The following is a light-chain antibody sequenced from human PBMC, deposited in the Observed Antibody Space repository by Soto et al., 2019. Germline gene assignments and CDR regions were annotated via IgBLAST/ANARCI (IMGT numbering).Light chain of an antibody. CDR3: QQCNRYPIT. V-gene: IGKV1-5*01. Sequence: DIQMTQKPSTLSASVGDRVTITCRASQSISSWLAWYQQKPGKAPKLLIYDASSLESGVPSRFSGSGSGTEFTLTISSLQPDDSATYYCQQCNRYPITFGQGTLLEVK. CDR2: DAS. J-gene: IGKJ5*01. CDR1: QSISSW.